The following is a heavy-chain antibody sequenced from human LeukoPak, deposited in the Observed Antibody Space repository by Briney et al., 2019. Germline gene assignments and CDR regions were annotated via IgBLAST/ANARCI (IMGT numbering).Heavy chain of an antibody. CDR1: GGSINSSSYY. CDR3: ARDGWYTTKVDY. J-gene: IGHJ4*02. V-gene: IGHV3-7*01. CDR2: IKQDGSEK. D-gene: IGHD6-19*01. Sequence: PSETLSLTCTVSGGSINSSSYYWGWVRQAPGKGLEWVANIKQDGSEKYYVDSVKGRFTISRDNAKNSLYLQMNSLRAEDTAVYYCARDGWYTTKVDYWGQGTLVTVSS.